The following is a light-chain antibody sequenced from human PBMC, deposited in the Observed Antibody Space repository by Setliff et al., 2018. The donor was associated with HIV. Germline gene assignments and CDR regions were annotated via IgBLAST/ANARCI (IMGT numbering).Light chain of an antibody. Sequence: ASVSGSPGQSLTISCTGSSSDVGGYNYVSWFQQYPGKAPKLMIYEVNNRPSGVSDRFSGSKSGNTASLTISGLQAEDEADYYCSSYTSSSTYVFGTWTKVTVL. CDR3: SSYTSSSTYV. J-gene: IGLJ1*01. CDR1: SSDVGGYNY. V-gene: IGLV2-14*01. CDR2: EVN.